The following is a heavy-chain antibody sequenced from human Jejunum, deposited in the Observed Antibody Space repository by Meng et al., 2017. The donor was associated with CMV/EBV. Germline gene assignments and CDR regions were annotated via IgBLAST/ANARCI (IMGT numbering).Heavy chain of an antibody. CDR3: IKETRYKWSGWFDP. CDR2: DQYDTIRE. CDR1: GCVNNDQG. V-gene: IGHV3-30*02. D-gene: IGHD3-3*01. J-gene: IGHJ5*02. Sequence: GCVNNDQGMNWVRQARGKGLEWVSFDQYDTIREYYRDSGKGRFTVSRDNSKNILYLQMNRLRPEDTAMYYCIKETRYKWSGWFDPWGQGTLVTVSS.